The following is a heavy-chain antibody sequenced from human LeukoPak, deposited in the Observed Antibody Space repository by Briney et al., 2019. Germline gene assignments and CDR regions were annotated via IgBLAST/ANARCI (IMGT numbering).Heavy chain of an antibody. D-gene: IGHD6-19*01. CDR3: AKVAGYSSGWYQI. CDR2: IRYDGSNK. J-gene: IGHJ4*02. CDR1: GFTFSSYG. V-gene: IGHV3-30*02. Sequence: GGSLRLSCAASGFTFSSYGMHWVRQAPGKGLEWVAFIRYDGSNKYYADSVKGRFTISRDNSKNTLYLQMNSLRAEDTAVYYCAKVAGYSSGWYQIWGQGTLVTVSS.